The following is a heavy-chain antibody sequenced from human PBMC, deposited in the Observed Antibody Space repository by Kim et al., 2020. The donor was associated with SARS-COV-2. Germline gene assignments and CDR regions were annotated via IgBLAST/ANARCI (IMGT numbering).Heavy chain of an antibody. V-gene: IGHV3-43*02. CDR2: ISGDGGST. CDR3: AKSPYRVRLTTVVLFDY. Sequence: GGSLRLSCAASGFTFDDYAMHWVRQAPGKGLEWVSLISGDGGSTYYADSVKGRFTISRDNSKNSLYLQMNSLRTEDTALYYCAKSPYRVRLTTVVLFDYWGQGTLVTVSS. D-gene: IGHD4-17*01. CDR1: GFTFDDYA. J-gene: IGHJ4*02.